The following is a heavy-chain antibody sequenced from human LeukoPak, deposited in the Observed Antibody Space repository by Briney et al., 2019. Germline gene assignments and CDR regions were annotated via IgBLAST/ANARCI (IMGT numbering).Heavy chain of an antibody. CDR2: IYSGGST. Sequence: PGGSLRLSCAASGFTVSSNYMSWVRQAPGKGLEWVSVIYSGGSTYYADSVKGRFTISRDNSKNTLYLQMNSLRAEDTAVYYCAREGPYNWNDEDNWFDPWGQGTLVTVSS. CDR1: GFTVSSNY. CDR3: AREGPYNWNDEDNWFDP. J-gene: IGHJ5*02. D-gene: IGHD1-20*01. V-gene: IGHV3-53*01.